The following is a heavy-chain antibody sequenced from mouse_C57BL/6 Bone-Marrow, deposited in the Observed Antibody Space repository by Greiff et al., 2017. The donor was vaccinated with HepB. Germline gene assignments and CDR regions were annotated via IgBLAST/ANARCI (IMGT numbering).Heavy chain of an antibody. Sequence: EVKLEESGGGLVQPGGSLSLSCAASGFTFTDYYMSWVRQPPGKALEWLGFIRNKANGYTTEYSASVKGRFTISRDNSQSILYLQMNALRAEDSATYYCARKDYYGSSSWYFDVWGTGTTVTVSS. CDR1: GFTFTDYY. CDR2: IRNKANGYTT. CDR3: ARKDYYGSSSWYFDV. V-gene: IGHV7-3*01. D-gene: IGHD1-1*01. J-gene: IGHJ1*03.